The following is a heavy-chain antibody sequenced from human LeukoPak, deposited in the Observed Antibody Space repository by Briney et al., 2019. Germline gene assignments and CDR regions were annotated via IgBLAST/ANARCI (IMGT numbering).Heavy chain of an antibody. CDR2: ISSSSSTI. V-gene: IGHV3-48*01. Sequence: GSLRLSCAATGVTFSSYSMNWVRQAPGKGLEWVSYISSSSSTIYYADSVKGRFTISRDNAKNSLYLQMNSLRAEDTAVYYCARDPGRYYYDSSGSGDYWGQGTLVTVSS. J-gene: IGHJ4*02. CDR3: ARDPGRYYYDSSGSGDY. CDR1: GVTFSSYS. D-gene: IGHD3-22*01.